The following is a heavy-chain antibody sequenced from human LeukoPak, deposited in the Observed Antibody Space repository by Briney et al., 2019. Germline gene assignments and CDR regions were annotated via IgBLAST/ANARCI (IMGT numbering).Heavy chain of an antibody. CDR3: ARIGIAAAGTISYYYYMDV. CDR1: GGTINSVSYY. V-gene: IGHV4-61*02. Sequence: SETLSLTCTVSGGTINSVSYYRRWIRQPAGKGLERNRRIYSSGSTNYNHSLMSRITISVDTSKKQFSLKLSSVTAADTAVYYCARIGIAAAGTISYYYYMDVWGKGTTVTVSS. J-gene: IGHJ6*03. D-gene: IGHD6-13*01. CDR2: IYSSGST.